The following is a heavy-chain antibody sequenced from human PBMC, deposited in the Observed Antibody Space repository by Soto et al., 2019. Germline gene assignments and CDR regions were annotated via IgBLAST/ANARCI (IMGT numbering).Heavy chain of an antibody. J-gene: IGHJ6*03. V-gene: IGHV3-48*01. D-gene: IGHD2-2*01. CDR2: ISTSSSNI. CDR1: GFSFSYYG. CDR3: ARDTSTGNGYRDV. Sequence: EVQLVESGGGLVQPGGSLRLSCAASGFSFSYYGMNWVRQAPGKGLEWVSYISTSSSNIYYADSVKGRFTISRDNAKNSLSLQMNSLRAADTAVYYCARDTSTGNGYRDVWGKGTTVTVSS.